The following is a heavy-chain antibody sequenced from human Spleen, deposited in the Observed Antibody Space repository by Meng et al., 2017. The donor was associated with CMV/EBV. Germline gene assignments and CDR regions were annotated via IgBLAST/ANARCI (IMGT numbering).Heavy chain of an antibody. D-gene: IGHD1-26*01. J-gene: IGHJ4*02. V-gene: IGHV4-61*01. Sequence: SETLSLTCSVSGGSVSSGRYYWSWIRQPPGKGLEWIGYIYYSGSTNYNPSLKSRVTISVDTSKNQFSLKLSSVTAADTAVYYCARELIGDGSLAFNYWGQGTLVTVSS. CDR1: GGSVSSGRYY. CDR2: IYYSGST. CDR3: ARELIGDGSLAFNY.